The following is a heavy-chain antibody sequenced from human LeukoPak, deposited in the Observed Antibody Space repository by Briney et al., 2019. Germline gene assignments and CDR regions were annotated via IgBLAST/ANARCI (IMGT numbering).Heavy chain of an antibody. CDR1: GFTFSSYG. Sequence: GASLRLSCVASGFTFSSYGMHWVRQAPGKGLEWVAVISYDGSNKYYADSVKGRFTISRDNSKNTLYLQMNSLRAEDTAVYYCAKGEQKGYSSGWYAIDYWGQGTLVTVSS. CDR2: ISYDGSNK. CDR3: AKGEQKGYSSGWYAIDY. V-gene: IGHV3-30*18. D-gene: IGHD6-19*01. J-gene: IGHJ4*02.